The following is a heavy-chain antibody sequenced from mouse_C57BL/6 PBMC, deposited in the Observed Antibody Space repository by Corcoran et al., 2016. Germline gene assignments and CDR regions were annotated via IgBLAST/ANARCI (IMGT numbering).Heavy chain of an antibody. CDR1: GFNIKTTY. CDR2: IDPANGNT. V-gene: IGHV14-3*01. Sequence: EVQLQQSVAELVRPGASVTLSCTASGFNIKTTYMHWVKQRPEQGLQLIGRIDPANGNTKYAPKFQGKATITADTSSNTAYLQLSSLTSEDTAIYYCARESTTVVEDYFDYWGQGTTLTVSS. CDR3: ARESTTVVEDYFDY. D-gene: IGHD1-1*01. J-gene: IGHJ2*01.